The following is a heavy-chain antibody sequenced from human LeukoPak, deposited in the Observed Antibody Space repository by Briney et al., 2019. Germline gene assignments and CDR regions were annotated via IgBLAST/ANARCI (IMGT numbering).Heavy chain of an antibody. V-gene: IGHV3-48*03. Sequence: PGGSLRLSCAVSGFSFSGYEMNWVRQAPGKGLEWVLYISTTGGTTYYADSVKGRFTISRDNAKNSLSLQMNSLRAEDTAVYYCARGGDYGDFFLGCWGQGTLVTVSS. CDR3: ARGGDYGDFFLGC. D-gene: IGHD4-17*01. CDR2: ISTTGGTT. J-gene: IGHJ4*02. CDR1: GFSFSGYE.